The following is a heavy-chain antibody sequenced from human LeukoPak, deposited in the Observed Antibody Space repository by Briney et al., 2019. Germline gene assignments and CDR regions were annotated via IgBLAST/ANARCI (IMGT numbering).Heavy chain of an antibody. J-gene: IGHJ4*02. D-gene: IGHD3-10*01. V-gene: IGHV5-51*01. CDR1: GYSFTSYW. Sequence: GESLQISSQGSGYSFTSYWIGWLRPMPGKGLEWMGIIYPSDSDTRYSPSFQGQVTISADKSVSTAYLQWSSLEASDTAMYYCARTMVRGVITSSFDFWGQGTLVTVSS. CDR3: ARTMVRGVITSSFDF. CDR2: IYPSDSDT.